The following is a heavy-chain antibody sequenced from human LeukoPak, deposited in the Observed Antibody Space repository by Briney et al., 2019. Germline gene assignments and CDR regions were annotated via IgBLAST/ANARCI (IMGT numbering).Heavy chain of an antibody. CDR1: GFTFSSYS. V-gene: IGHV3-21*01. D-gene: IGHD5-18*01. CDR2: ISSSSRYI. J-gene: IGHJ4*02. CDR3: AGNVDTAMVFDY. Sequence: GGSLRLSCAASGFTFSSYSMNWVRQAPGKGLEWVSSISSSSRYIYYADSVKGRFTISRDNAKNSLYLQMNSLRAEDTAVYYCAGNVDTAMVFDYWGQGTLVTVSS.